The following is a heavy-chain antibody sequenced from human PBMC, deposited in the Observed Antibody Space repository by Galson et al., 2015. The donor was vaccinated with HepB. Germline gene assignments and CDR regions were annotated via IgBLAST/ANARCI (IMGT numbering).Heavy chain of an antibody. CDR1: GFTFSSYA. D-gene: IGHD1-1*01. CDR3: ANPDSNDGGVFDY. Sequence: SLRLSCAASGFTFSSYAMSWVRQAPGKGLEWVSAISGSGGSTYYADSVKGRFTISRDNSKNTLYLQMNSLRAEDTAVYYCANPDSNDGGVFDYWGQGTLVTVSS. CDR2: ISGSGGST. V-gene: IGHV3-23*01. J-gene: IGHJ4*02.